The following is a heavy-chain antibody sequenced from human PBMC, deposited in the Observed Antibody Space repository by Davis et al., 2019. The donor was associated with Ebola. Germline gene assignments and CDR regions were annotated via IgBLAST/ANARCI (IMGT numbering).Heavy chain of an antibody. CDR2: IKSKTDGGTT. V-gene: IGHV3-15*01. D-gene: IGHD1-1*01. J-gene: IGHJ4*02. CDR1: GFTFSNAW. CDR3: TRRIAGDY. Sequence: GESLKTPCAASGFTFSNAWMSWVRQAPGKGLEWVGRIKSKTDGGTTDYAAPVKGRFTISRDDSKSIAYLQMNSLKTEDTAVYYCTRRIAGDYWGQGTLVTVSS.